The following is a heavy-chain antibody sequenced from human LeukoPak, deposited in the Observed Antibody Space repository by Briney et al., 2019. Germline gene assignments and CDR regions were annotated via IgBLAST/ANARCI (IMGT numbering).Heavy chain of an antibody. CDR1: GFTFSSYS. D-gene: IGHD6-13*01. CDR3: ARDFRMRAAAGSMGY. J-gene: IGHJ4*02. V-gene: IGHV3-48*04. CDR2: ISSSSSTI. Sequence: GGSLRLSCAASGFTFSSYSMNWVRQAPGKGLEWVSYISSSSSTIYYADSVKGRFTISRDNAKNSLHLQMNSLRAEDTAVYYCARDFRMRAAAGSMGYWGQGTLVTVSS.